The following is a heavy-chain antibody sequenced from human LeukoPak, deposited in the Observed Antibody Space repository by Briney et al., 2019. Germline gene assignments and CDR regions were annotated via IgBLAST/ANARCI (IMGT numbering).Heavy chain of an antibody. V-gene: IGHV4-31*03. CDR1: GGSISSGGYY. CDR3: ASRYTYYYGSGSYHY. J-gene: IGHJ4*02. Sequence: SETLSLTCTVSGGSISSGGYYWSWIRQHPGKGLEWIGEINHSGSTNYNPSLKSRVTISVDTSKNQFSLKLSSVTAADTAVYYCASRYTYYYGSGSYHYWGQGTLVTVSS. CDR2: INHSGST. D-gene: IGHD3-10*01.